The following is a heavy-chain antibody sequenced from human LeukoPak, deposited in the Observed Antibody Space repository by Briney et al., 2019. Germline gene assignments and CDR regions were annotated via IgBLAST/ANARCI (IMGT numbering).Heavy chain of an antibody. CDR2: ISSSGSTI. J-gene: IGHJ5*02. D-gene: IGHD2/OR15-2a*01. Sequence: GGSLRLSCAASGFTFSDYYMSWIRQAPGKGLEWVSYISSSGSTIYYADSVKGRFTISRDNAKNSLYLQMNSLRAEDTAVYYCARATNRGLNNWFDPWGQGTLVTVSS. V-gene: IGHV3-11*01. CDR3: ARATNRGLNNWFDP. CDR1: GFTFSDYY.